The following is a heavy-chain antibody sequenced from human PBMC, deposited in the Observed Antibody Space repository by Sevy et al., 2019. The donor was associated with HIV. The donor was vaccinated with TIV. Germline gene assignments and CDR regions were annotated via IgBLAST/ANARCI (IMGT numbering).Heavy chain of an antibody. V-gene: IGHV3-9*01. Sequence: GGSLRLSCAASGFPFNDHAMHWVRQVPGKGLEWVSGVSWNSRNIGYAASVKGRFTISRDNANHFLYLEMNSLRPEDTAFYYCAKDINRGCDGINCYPYYYYFYGLDVWGQWTTVTVSS. CDR1: GFPFNDHA. CDR2: VSWNSRNI. CDR3: AKDINRGCDGINCYPYYYYFYGLDV. D-gene: IGHD2-21*01. J-gene: IGHJ6*02.